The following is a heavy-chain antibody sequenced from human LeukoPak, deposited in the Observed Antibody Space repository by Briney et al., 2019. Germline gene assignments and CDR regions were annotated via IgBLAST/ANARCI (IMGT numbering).Heavy chain of an antibody. V-gene: IGHV1-2*06. D-gene: IGHD3-10*01. CDR1: GQSLTVYF. Sequence: ASVKVSCKASGQSLTVYFIHWVRQAPGQGLEWVGRIDPNTGDTIYAQNFQGRVTVTSATSISTAYMELSRLTSGDTAVYFCARLGLHGSGTYYFFDYWGQGTLVTVSS. CDR3: ARLGLHGSGTYYFFDY. CDR2: IDPNTGDT. J-gene: IGHJ4*02.